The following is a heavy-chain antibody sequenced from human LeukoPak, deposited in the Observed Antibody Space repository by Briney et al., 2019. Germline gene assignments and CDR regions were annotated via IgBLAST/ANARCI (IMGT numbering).Heavy chain of an antibody. CDR1: GFTFSSYG. CDR3: VARGGWARFDY. CDR2: ISSSSSTI. V-gene: IGHV3-48*04. J-gene: IGHJ4*02. Sequence: GGSLRLSCAASGFTFSSYGMHWVRQASGKGLEWVSYISSSSSTIYYADSVKGRFTISRDNAKNSLYLQMNSLRAEDTAVYYCVARGGWARFDYWGQGTLVTVSS. D-gene: IGHD6-19*01.